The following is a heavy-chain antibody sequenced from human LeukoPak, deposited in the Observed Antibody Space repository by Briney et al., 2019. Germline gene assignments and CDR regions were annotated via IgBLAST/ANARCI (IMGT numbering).Heavy chain of an antibody. CDR3: ARLPRWQLERDAFDI. V-gene: IGHV4-39*01. CDR2: IYYSGST. D-gene: IGHD1-1*01. J-gene: IGHJ3*02. Sequence: SETLSLTCAVYGGSFSGYYWGWIRQPPGKGLEWIGSIYYSGSTYYNPSLKSRVTISVDTSKNQFSLKLSSATAADTAVYYCARLPRWQLERDAFDIWGQGTMVTASS. CDR1: GGSFSGYY.